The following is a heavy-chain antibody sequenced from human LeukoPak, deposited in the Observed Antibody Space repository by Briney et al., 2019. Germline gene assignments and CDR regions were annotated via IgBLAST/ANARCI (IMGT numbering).Heavy chain of an antibody. D-gene: IGHD3-3*01. CDR3: ARGLASGYPPIPFDY. J-gene: IGHJ4*02. Sequence: SETLPLTCDVSGGSISNNNWWSWVRQPPGMGLEWIGEIYHSGSTIYNPSLKSRVTISVDTSKNQFSLSLDSVTAADTAVYYCARGLASGYPPIPFDYWGQGTLVTVSS. V-gene: IGHV4-4*02. CDR2: IYHSGST. CDR1: GGSISNNNW.